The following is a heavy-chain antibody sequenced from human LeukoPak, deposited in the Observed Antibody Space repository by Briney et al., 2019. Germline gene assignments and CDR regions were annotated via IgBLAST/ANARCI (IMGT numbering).Heavy chain of an antibody. CDR3: ARHWWRGYSYGYGPDFDY. CDR1: GGSFSGYY. D-gene: IGHD5-18*01. Sequence: SETLSLTCAVYGGSFSGYYWSWIRQPPGKGLEWIGEINHSGSTNYNPSLKSRVTISVDTSKNQFSLKLSSVTAADTAVYYCARHWWRGYSYGYGPDFDYWGQGTLVTVSS. V-gene: IGHV4-34*01. CDR2: INHSGST. J-gene: IGHJ4*02.